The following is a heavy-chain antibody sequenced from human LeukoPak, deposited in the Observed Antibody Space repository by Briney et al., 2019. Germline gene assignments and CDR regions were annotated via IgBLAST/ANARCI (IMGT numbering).Heavy chain of an antibody. Sequence: SETLSLTCTVSGVSISSYYWSWIRQPPGKGLEWIGYLYYTERTNYNPSLKSRVTISVYTSKNQFSLTLSSVTAADTAVYYCATHAYYFALGSTNWYDPWGQGTLVTVSS. D-gene: IGHD3-10*01. CDR1: GVSISSYY. CDR2: LYYTERT. V-gene: IGHV4-59*08. CDR3: ATHAYYFALGSTNWYDP. J-gene: IGHJ5*02.